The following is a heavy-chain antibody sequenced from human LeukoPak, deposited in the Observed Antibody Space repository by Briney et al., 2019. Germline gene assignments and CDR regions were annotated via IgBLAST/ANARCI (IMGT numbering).Heavy chain of an antibody. D-gene: IGHD3-22*01. Sequence: GGSLRLFCAASGFTFDDYGMSWVRQAPGKGLEWVSGINWNGGSTGYADSVKGRFTISKDNAKNSLYLQMNSLRAEDTALYYCAREGVRYDSTGYYYYDYFDYWGQGTLVTVSS. J-gene: IGHJ4*02. CDR1: GFTFDDYG. CDR2: INWNGGST. V-gene: IGHV3-20*04. CDR3: AREGVRYDSTGYYYYDYFDY.